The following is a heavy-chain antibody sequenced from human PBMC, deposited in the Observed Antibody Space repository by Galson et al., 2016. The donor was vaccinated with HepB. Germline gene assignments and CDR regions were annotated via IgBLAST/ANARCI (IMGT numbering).Heavy chain of an antibody. V-gene: IGHV3-9*01. J-gene: IGHJ5*02. CDR2: VGWNSDDI. CDR3: VKGALGSTGYLNWFDA. CDR1: GFTFNDYA. Sequence: SLRLSCAASGFTFNDYAMHWVRQAPGKGLEWVSSVGWNSDDIGQADSVEGRFTISRDNAKKSLYLEMNRLRTEDTALYYCVKGALGSTGYLNWFDAWGQGTLVTVSS. D-gene: IGHD6-13*01.